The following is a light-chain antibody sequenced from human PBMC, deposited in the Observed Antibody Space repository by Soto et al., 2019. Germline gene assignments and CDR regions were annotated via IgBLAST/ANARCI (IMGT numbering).Light chain of an antibody. Sequence: DIQMTQSPSTLSASVADRVTITCRASQSVTSWLAWYQQKPGKAPKLLIYKASTLESGVPSRFIGSESGTEFTPTINSLLPDDFTSYYCQQYNTYPITFGQGTRLEIK. J-gene: IGKJ5*01. CDR1: QSVTSW. CDR3: QQYNTYPIT. CDR2: KAS. V-gene: IGKV1-5*03.